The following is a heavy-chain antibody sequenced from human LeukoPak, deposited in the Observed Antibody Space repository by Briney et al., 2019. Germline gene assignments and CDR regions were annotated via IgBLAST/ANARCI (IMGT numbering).Heavy chain of an antibody. CDR2: IKEDGSEQ. V-gene: IGHV3-7*01. CDR3: ARDAASDY. CDR1: GFIFNNYW. J-gene: IGHJ4*02. Sequence: GGSLRLSCEASGFIFNNYWMSWVRQTPGEGLEWVANIKEDGSEQYYVDSVKGRFTITRDNAKNLLYLQVNSLRAEDTAVYYCARDAASDYWGQGTLVTVSS. D-gene: IGHD2-15*01.